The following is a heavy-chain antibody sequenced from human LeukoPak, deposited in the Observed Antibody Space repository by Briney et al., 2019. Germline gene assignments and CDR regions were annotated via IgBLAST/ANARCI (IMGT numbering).Heavy chain of an antibody. CDR3: ASAYCTNGVCYSFDY. V-gene: IGHV5-51*01. CDR2: IYPGDSDT. D-gene: IGHD2-8*01. CDR1: GYSFTSYW. J-gene: IGHJ4*02. Sequence: GESLKISCKGSGYSFTSYWIGWVRQMPGKGLEWMGIIYPGDSDTSYSPSFQGQVTISADKSISTAYLQWSSLKASDTAMYYCASAYCTNGVCYSFDYWGQGTLVTVSS.